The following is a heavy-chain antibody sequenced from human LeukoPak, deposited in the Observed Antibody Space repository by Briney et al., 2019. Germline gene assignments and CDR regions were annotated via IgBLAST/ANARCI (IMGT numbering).Heavy chain of an antibody. CDR2: ISYDGSNK. D-gene: IGHD6-13*01. V-gene: IGHV3-30-3*01. CDR1: GFTFSSYA. J-gene: IGHJ6*02. Sequence: PGGSLRLSCAASGFTFSSYAMHWVRQAPGKGLEWVAVISYDGSNKYYADSVKGRFTISRDNSKNTLYLQMNSLRADDTAVYYCAKDHGSSSWYSYGMDVWGQGTTVTVSS. CDR3: AKDHGSSSWYSYGMDV.